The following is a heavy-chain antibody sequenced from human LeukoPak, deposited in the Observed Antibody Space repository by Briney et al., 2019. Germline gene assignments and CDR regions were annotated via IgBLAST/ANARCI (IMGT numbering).Heavy chain of an antibody. D-gene: IGHD3-10*01. Sequence: GGSLRLSCAASGFIVSSNYMSWVRQAPGKGLEWVSVIYSGGSTYYADSVKGRFTISRDNSKNTLYLQMNSLRAEDTALYYCARDSGRFDVFDIWGQGTMVTVSS. CDR2: IYSGGST. CDR3: ARDSGRFDVFDI. CDR1: GFIVSSNY. V-gene: IGHV3-53*01. J-gene: IGHJ3*02.